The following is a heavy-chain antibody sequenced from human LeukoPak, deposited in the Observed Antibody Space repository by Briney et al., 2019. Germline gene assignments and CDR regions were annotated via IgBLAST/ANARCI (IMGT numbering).Heavy chain of an antibody. CDR3: ARDPRGYSYGHFDY. V-gene: IGHV3-30-3*01. J-gene: IGHJ4*02. Sequence: GGSLRLSCAASGFTFSSYAMHWVRQAPGKGLEWVAVISYDGSNKYYADSVKGRFTISRDNSKNTLYLQMNSLRAEDTAVYYCARDPRGYSYGHFDYWGQGTLVTVSS. CDR1: GFTFSSYA. D-gene: IGHD5-18*01. CDR2: ISYDGSNK.